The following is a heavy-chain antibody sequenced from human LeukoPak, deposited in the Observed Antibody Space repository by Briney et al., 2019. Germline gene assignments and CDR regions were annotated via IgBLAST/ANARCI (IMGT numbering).Heavy chain of an antibody. CDR3: ASHRRSHGSEY. CDR1: GGSFEHYF. D-gene: IGHD3-10*01. CDR2: VYYSGST. Sequence: ETLSLTCSVSGGSFEHYFWSWIRQPPGKGLEWIGYVYYSGSTDYSPSLKSRLTISADTSKNQFSLKLSSVTAADKAVYYCASHRRSHGSEYWGQGTLVTVSS. J-gene: IGHJ4*02. V-gene: IGHV4-59*01.